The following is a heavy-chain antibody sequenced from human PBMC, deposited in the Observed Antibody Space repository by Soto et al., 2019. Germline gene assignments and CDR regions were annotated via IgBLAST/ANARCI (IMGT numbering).Heavy chain of an antibody. CDR3: ARDPPGFHRAFDF. V-gene: IGHV6-1*01. Sequence: PSQTLSLTCAISGDSVSSNGAAWNWIRQSPSRGLEWLGRTYYRSRWYSDYAPSVKSRLTVNPDTSQYQFSLQLNSVTPEDTRIYYGARDPPGFHRAFDFWGQGTLVTVSA. CDR2: TYYRSRWYS. J-gene: IGHJ4*02. CDR1: GDSVSSNGAA.